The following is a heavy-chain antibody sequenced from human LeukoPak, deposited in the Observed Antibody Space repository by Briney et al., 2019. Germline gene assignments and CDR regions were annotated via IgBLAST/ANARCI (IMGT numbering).Heavy chain of an antibody. D-gene: IGHD5-18*01. CDR1: GYSISSGYY. V-gene: IGHV4-38-2*02. CDR3: ARSQYSYGPPQNYFDY. J-gene: IGHJ4*02. CDR2: IYHRGST. Sequence: PSETLSLTCTVSGYSISSGYYWGWIRQPPGKGLEWIGSIYHRGSTYYNPSLKSRVTISVDTSKNQFSLKLSSVTAADTAVYYCARSQYSYGPPQNYFDYWGQGTLVTVSS.